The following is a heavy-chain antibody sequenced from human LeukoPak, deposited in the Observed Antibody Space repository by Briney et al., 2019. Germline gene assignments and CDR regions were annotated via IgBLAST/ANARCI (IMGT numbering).Heavy chain of an antibody. J-gene: IGHJ3*02. CDR1: GFTFSSYG. D-gene: IGHD3-22*01. CDR3: AKGVFYDSSGYYYGGAAFDI. V-gene: IGHV3-33*06. Sequence: QPGRSLRLSCAASGFTFSSYGMHWVRQAPGKGLEWVAVIWYDGSNKYYADSVKGRFTISRDNSRNTLYLQMNSLRAEDTAVYYCAKGVFYDSSGYYYGGAAFDIWRQGTMVTDSS. CDR2: IWYDGSNK.